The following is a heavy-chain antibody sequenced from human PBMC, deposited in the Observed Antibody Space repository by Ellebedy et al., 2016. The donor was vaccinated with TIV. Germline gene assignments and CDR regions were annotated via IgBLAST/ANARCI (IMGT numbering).Heavy chain of an antibody. CDR2: ISSSSSHI. J-gene: IGHJ6*02. Sequence: GGSLRLXXAASGLSISNYNMNWVRQAPGKGLEWVSSISSSSSHIYYADSVKGRFTISRDNTKNSLYLQMNSLRAEDTAVYYCARDRVSYDGMDVWGQGTTVTVSS. D-gene: IGHD3-10*01. CDR3: ARDRVSYDGMDV. V-gene: IGHV3-21*01. CDR1: GLSISNYN.